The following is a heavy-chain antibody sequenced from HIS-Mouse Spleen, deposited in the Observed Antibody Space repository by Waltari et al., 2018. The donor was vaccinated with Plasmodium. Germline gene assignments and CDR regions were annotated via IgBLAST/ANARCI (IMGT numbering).Heavy chain of an antibody. J-gene: IGHJ4*02. D-gene: IGHD3-3*01. CDR3: ARVVTIFGVVIDY. CDR2: ISSSSSTI. V-gene: IGHV3-48*02. Sequence: EVQLVESGGGLVQPGGSLRLSCAASGFTFSRYSITGSPQAPGKGLEWVSYISSSSSTIYYADSVKGRFTISRDNAKNSLYLQMNSLRDEDTAVYYCARVVTIFGVVIDYWGQGTLVTVSS. CDR1: GFTFSRYS.